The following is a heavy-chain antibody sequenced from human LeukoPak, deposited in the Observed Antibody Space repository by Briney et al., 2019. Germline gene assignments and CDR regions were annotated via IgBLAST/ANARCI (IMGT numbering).Heavy chain of an antibody. D-gene: IGHD5-24*01. CDR2: IYYSGNT. V-gene: IGHV4-39*07. Sequence: SETLSLTCTVSGGSISSSSYYWGWIRQPPGKGLEWIGNIYYSGNTYYNPSLKSRVTISVDTSKNQFSLKLSSVTAADTAVYYCARDEVVMAILDYWGQGTLVTVSS. CDR3: ARDEVVMAILDY. J-gene: IGHJ4*02. CDR1: GGSISSSSYY.